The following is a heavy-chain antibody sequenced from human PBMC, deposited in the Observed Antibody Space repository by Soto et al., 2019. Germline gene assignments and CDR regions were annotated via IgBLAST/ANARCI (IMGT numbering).Heavy chain of an antibody. V-gene: IGHV4-61*08. Sequence: SETLSLTCTVSGGSVSSGGYYWSWIRQRPGEILEWIGYIYHSGSTNYSPSLKSRVTISIDTSKNQFSLKLSSVTAADTAVCYCARHALIYSGYDLNAFDIWGQGTMVTVSS. CDR3: ARHALIYSGYDLNAFDI. D-gene: IGHD5-12*01. J-gene: IGHJ3*02. CDR1: GGSVSSGGYY. CDR2: IYHSGST.